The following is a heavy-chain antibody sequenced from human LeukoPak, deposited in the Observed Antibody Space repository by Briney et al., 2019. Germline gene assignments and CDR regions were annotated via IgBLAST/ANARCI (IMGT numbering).Heavy chain of an antibody. D-gene: IGHD6-19*01. CDR3: ARDPLQWLVPHYYYYGMDV. V-gene: IGHV6-1*01. CDR1: GDSVSSNSAA. J-gene: IGHJ6*02. CDR2: TYYRSKWYN. Sequence: SQTLSLTCAISGDSVSSNSAAWTWIRQSPSRGLEWLGRTYYRSKWYNDYAVSVKSRITINPDTSKNQFSLQLNSVTPEDTAVYYCARDPLQWLVPHYYYYGMDVWGQGTTVTVPS.